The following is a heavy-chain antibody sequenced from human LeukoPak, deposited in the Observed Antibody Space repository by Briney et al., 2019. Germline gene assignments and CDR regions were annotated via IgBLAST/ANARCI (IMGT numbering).Heavy chain of an antibody. J-gene: IGHJ4*02. CDR1: GGSFSGYY. CDR3: ARHRSGWLQSSFDY. Sequence: SETLSLTCAVYGGSFSGYYWSWIRQPPGKGLEWIGSIFYSGNTYDNPSLKSRVTISVDTSKNQFSLKLSSVTAADTAVYYCARHRSGWLQSSFDYWGQGTLVTVSS. CDR2: IFYSGNT. D-gene: IGHD5-24*01. V-gene: IGHV4-34*12.